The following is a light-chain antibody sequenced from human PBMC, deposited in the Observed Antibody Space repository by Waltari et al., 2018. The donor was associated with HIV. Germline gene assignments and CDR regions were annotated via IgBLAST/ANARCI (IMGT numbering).Light chain of an antibody. CDR2: WAS. CDR1: QRVVYSSNNKNY. V-gene: IGKV4-1*01. J-gene: IGKJ2*01. Sequence: DLVMTQPPASLAASRGEPPTILCKSSQRVVYSSNNKNYLAWYQQKPGQPPKLLIYWASTRESGVPDRFSGSGSGTDFTLTISSLQAEDVAVYYCQQYYSTPHTFGQGTKLEIK. CDR3: QQYYSTPHT.